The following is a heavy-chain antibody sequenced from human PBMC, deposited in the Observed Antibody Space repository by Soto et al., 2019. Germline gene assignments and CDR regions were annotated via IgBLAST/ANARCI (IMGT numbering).Heavy chain of an antibody. V-gene: IGHV3-33*01. CDR2: IWYDGSNK. Sequence: VGTLRLSCAASGFTFSSYGMHWVRQAPGKGLEWVAVIWYDGSNKYYADSVKGRFTISRDNSKNTLYLQMNSLRDEDTAVYYCARAMYSSSRGFDYWGQGTLVTVSS. CDR3: ARAMYSSSRGFDY. CDR1: GFTFSSYG. J-gene: IGHJ4*02. D-gene: IGHD6-6*01.